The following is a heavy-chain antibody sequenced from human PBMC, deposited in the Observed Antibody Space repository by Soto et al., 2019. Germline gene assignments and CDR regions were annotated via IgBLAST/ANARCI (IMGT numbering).Heavy chain of an antibody. Sequence: QVQLVQSGAEVKKSGASVKVSCKASGYTFTNYGISWVRQAPGQGLEWMGWISPYNGNTNYAQNLQGRVTMTTDTSTSTAYMELRSLRSDDTAVYYCARGGVMNSYDTSGYYFSSAFDIWGQGTMVTVSS. V-gene: IGHV1-18*01. CDR1: GYTFTNYG. CDR3: ARGGVMNSYDTSGYYFSSAFDI. J-gene: IGHJ3*02. D-gene: IGHD3-22*01. CDR2: ISPYNGNT.